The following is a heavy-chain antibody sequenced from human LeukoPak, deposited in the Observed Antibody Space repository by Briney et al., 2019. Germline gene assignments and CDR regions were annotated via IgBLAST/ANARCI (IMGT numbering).Heavy chain of an antibody. J-gene: IGHJ5*02. Sequence: SETLSLTCTVSGGSISSSSYYWGWVRQPPGKGLEWIGSIYYSGSTYYNPSLKSRVTISGDTSKNQFSLKLRSVTGAGAAVDYCARDPSSDYVWRSYRPNWFDHWGQGTLVTVSS. CDR2: IYYSGST. V-gene: IGHV4-39*07. CDR1: GGSISSSSYY. CDR3: ARDPSSDYVWRSYRPNWFDH. D-gene: IGHD3-16*02.